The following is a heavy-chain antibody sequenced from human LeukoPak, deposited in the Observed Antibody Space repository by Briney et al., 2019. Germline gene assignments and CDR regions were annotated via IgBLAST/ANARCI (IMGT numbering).Heavy chain of an antibody. Sequence: SETLSLTCAVSGYSISNGYYWVWIRQPPGRGLEWIGSLCHSDSAYYNTSLRSRVSMSVDTSKNQFSLTLSFVTAADTAVYYCARQHDSYYYYYIDVWGSGTTVTVSS. CDR3: ARQHDSYYYYYIDV. J-gene: IGHJ6*03. CDR2: LCHSDSA. V-gene: IGHV4-38-2*01. CDR1: GYSISNGYY.